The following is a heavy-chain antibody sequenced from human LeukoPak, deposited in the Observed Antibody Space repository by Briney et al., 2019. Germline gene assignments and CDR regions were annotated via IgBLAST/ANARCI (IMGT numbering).Heavy chain of an antibody. Sequence: GGSLRLSCSASGFTFSSYAMHRVRQAPGKGLEFVSGISSNGGSTYYTDPVKGRLTISRDNSKNTVYLQMSSLRPEDTAVYFCVKRLNNYFDYWGQGTLVTVSS. D-gene: IGHD4/OR15-4a*01. CDR1: GFTFSSYA. CDR3: VKRLNNYFDY. CDR2: ISSNGGST. J-gene: IGHJ4*02. V-gene: IGHV3-64D*06.